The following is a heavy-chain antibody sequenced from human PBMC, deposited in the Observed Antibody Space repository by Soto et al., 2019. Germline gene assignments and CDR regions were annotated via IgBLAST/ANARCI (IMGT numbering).Heavy chain of an antibody. V-gene: IGHV3-15*01. Sequence: EVQLVESGGGLVKPGGSLRLSCAASGFTFSNAWMSWVRQAPGKGLEWVGRIKSKTDGGTTDYAAPVKGRFTISRDDSKNALYLQMNSLKTEDTGVYYCTTARGVGGYSSFADAFDIWGQGTMVTVSS. CDR3: TTARGVGGYSSFADAFDI. D-gene: IGHD6-13*01. J-gene: IGHJ3*02. CDR2: IKSKTDGGTT. CDR1: GFTFSNAW.